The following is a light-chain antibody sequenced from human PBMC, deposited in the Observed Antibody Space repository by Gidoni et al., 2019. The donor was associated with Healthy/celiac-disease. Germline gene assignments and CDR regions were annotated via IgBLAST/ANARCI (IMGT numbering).Light chain of an antibody. V-gene: IGKV1-5*03. CDR1: QSISSW. CDR3: QQYKSYSF. J-gene: IGKJ4*01. CDR2: KAS. Sequence: DIQMTQSPSTLSASVGDRVTITCRASQSISSWLAWYQQKPGKAPKLLIYKASSLESGVPSRFSGSGSGTEFTLTISSLQPDDFATYYCQQYKSYSFFXGXTKVEIK.